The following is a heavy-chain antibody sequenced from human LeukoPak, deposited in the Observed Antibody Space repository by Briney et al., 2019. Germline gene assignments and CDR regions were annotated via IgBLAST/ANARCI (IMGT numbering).Heavy chain of an antibody. Sequence: GGSLRLSCAASGFTFTSHTMNWVRQAPGKGLEWVSSMSGTSNYIYYADSVKGRFTISRDNAKSSLYLQMNSLRAEDTAVYYCAELGITMIGGVWGKGTTVTISS. V-gene: IGHV3-21*01. D-gene: IGHD3-10*02. CDR2: MSGTSNYI. CDR1: GFTFTSHT. CDR3: AELGITMIGGV. J-gene: IGHJ6*04.